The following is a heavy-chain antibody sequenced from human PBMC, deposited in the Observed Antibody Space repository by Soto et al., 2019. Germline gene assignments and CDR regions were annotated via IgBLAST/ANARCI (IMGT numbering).Heavy chain of an antibody. CDR2: IWYDGSNK. V-gene: IGHV3-33*01. CDR3: ARYSSGWADY. CDR1: GFTFSSYG. J-gene: IGHJ4*02. Sequence: QVQLVESGGGVVQPGRSLRLSCAASGFTFSSYGMHWVRQAPGKGLEWVAGIWYDGSNKYYADSVKGRFTISRDNSKNTXXXXMXSLXAXDXAVYYCARYSSGWADYWGQGTLVTVSS. D-gene: IGHD6-19*01.